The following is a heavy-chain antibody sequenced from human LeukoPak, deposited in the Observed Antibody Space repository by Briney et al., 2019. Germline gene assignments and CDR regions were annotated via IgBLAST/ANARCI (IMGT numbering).Heavy chain of an antibody. D-gene: IGHD5-24*01. CDR2: ISSSSSYI. Sequence: GGSLRLSCAASGFTFSSYSMNWVRQAPGKGLEWVSSISSSSSYIYYADSVKGRFTISRDNSKNSLYLQMDSLRADDTALYYCASSLLATTGPLFYWGLGTLVTVSS. V-gene: IGHV3-21*04. CDR1: GFTFSSYS. CDR3: ASSLLATTGPLFY. J-gene: IGHJ4*02.